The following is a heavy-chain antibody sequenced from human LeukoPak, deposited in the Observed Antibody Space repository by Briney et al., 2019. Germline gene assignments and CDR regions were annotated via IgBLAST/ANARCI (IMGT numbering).Heavy chain of an antibody. CDR1: GGSISSGDYY. V-gene: IGHV4-30-4*01. CDR2: IYYSGST. Sequence: PSQTLSLTCTVSGGSISSGDYYWSWIRQPPGKGLEWIGYIYYSGSTYYNPSLKSRVTISVDTSKNQFSLKLSSVTAADTAVYYCARDLYYGGNSGAFDIGGQGTMVTVSS. D-gene: IGHD4-23*01. J-gene: IGHJ3*02. CDR3: ARDLYYGGNSGAFDI.